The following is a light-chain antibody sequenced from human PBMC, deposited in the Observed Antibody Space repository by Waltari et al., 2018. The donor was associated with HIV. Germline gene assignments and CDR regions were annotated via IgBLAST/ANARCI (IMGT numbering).Light chain of an antibody. CDR3: QAWDSSTAV. Sequence: SYELTQPPSVSVSPGQTASITCSGAKLGDKYACWYQQKPGQSPVLVIYQDSKRPSGIPERLSGSNSGKTATLTISGTQAMDEADYYCQAWDSSTAVFGGGTKLTVL. V-gene: IGLV3-1*01. J-gene: IGLJ2*01. CDR1: KLGDKY. CDR2: QDS.